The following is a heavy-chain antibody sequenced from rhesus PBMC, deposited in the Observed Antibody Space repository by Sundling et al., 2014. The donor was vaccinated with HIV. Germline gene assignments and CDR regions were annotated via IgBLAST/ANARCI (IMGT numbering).Heavy chain of an antibody. CDR1: GGSISDFY. D-gene: IGHD3-40*01. Sequence: QVQLQESGPGLVKPSETLSLTCAVSGGSISDFYCNWIRQAPGKGLEWIGYFYGSGSSTNYNPSLKSRVTLSVDTSKNQLSLKLNSVTVADTAVYYCARKTPGLGGLDYWGQGVLVTVSS. CDR3: ARKTPGLGGLDY. J-gene: IGHJ4*01. CDR2: FYGSGSST. V-gene: IGHV4-169*01.